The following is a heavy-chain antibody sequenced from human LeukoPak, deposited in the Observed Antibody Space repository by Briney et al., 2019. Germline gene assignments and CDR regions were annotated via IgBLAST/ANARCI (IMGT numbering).Heavy chain of an antibody. CDR2: ISGSGGST. V-gene: IGHV3-23*01. CDR3: AKSPYDFWSGYPIDY. CDR1: GFTFSSYA. Sequence: GGSLRLSCAASGFTFSSYAMSWVRQAPGKGLEWVSAISGSGGSTYYADSVKGRFTISRDNSKNTLYLQMNSLRAEDTAVYYCAKSPYDFWSGYPIDYWGQGTLVTVSS. J-gene: IGHJ4*02. D-gene: IGHD3-3*01.